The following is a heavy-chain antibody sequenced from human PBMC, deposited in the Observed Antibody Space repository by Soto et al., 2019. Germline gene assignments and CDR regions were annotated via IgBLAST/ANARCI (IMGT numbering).Heavy chain of an antibody. CDR3: ARVAYYYDSSGYYWYYFDY. D-gene: IGHD3-22*01. J-gene: IGHJ4*02. Sequence: GGSLRLSCAASGFTVSSNYMSWVRQAPGKGLEWVSAISSSSNIYYADSVKGRFTISRDNAKNSLYLQMNSLRAEDTAVYYCARVAYYYDSSGYYWYYFDYWGQGTLVTVSS. CDR1: GFTVSSNY. V-gene: IGHV3-21*01. CDR2: ISSSSNI.